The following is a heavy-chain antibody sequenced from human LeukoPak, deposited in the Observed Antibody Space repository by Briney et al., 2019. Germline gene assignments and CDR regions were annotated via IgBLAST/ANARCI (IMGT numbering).Heavy chain of an antibody. J-gene: IGHJ4*02. D-gene: IGHD3-3*01. CDR1: GGTFSSYA. CDR2: IIPIFGTA. V-gene: IGHV1-69*13. Sequence: SVKVSCKASGGTFSSYAISWVRQAPGQGLEWMGGIIPIFGTANYAQKFQGRVTITADESTSTAYMELSSLRSEDTAVYYCARDRLVYDFWSGYSHAYYFDYWGQGTLVTVSS. CDR3: ARDRLVYDFWSGYSHAYYFDY.